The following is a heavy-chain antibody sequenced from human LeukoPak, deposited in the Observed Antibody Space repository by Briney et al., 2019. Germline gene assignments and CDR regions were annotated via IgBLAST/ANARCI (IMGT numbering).Heavy chain of an antibody. Sequence: ASVNVSCKASGYTFTSYGISWVRQAPGQGLEWMGWISAYNGNTNYAQKLQGRVTMTTDTSTSTAYMELRSLRSDDTAVYYCARDGSVAATSLDAFDIWGQGTMVTVSS. CDR1: GYTFTSYG. D-gene: IGHD2-15*01. CDR2: ISAYNGNT. CDR3: ARDGSVAATSLDAFDI. J-gene: IGHJ3*02. V-gene: IGHV1-18*01.